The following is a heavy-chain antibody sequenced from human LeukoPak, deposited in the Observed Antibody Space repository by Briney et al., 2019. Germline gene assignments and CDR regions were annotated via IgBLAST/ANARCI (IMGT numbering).Heavy chain of an antibody. J-gene: IGHJ5*02. CDR3: ARLYGTYPGWFDP. CDR1: GFTFDDYG. V-gene: IGHV3-20*04. CDR2: INWNGGST. D-gene: IGHD4-17*01. Sequence: GALRLSCAASGFTFDDYGMSWVRQAPGKGLEWVSGINWNGGSTGYADSVKGRFTISRDNSKNTLYLQMNSLRAEDTAVYYCARLYGTYPGWFDPWGQGTLVTVSS.